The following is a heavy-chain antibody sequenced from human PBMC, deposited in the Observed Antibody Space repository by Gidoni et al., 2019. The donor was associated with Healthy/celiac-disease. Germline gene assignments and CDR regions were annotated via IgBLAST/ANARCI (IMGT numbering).Heavy chain of an antibody. CDR1: GFTFSSSA. CDR2: ISYDGSNK. CDR3: ARDKKEGTSYIGWFDP. V-gene: IGHV3-30-3*01. J-gene: IGHJ5*02. Sequence: QVQLVESGGGVVQPGRSLRLSCAASGFTFSSSAMHWVRQAPGKGLEWVAVISYDGSNKYYADSVKGRFTISRDNSKNTLYLQMNSLRAEDTAVYYCARDKKEGTSYIGWFDPWGQGTLVTVSS. D-gene: IGHD2-2*01.